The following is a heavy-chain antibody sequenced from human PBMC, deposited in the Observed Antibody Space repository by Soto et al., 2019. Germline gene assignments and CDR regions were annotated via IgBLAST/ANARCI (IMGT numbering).Heavy chain of an antibody. J-gene: IGHJ4*02. CDR1: GFTFSSYG. Sequence: PGGSLRLSCAASGFTFSSYGMHWVRQAPGKGLEWVAVIWYDGSNKYYADSVKGRFTISRDNSKNTLYLQMNSLRAEDTAVYYCAKDRGGWTLQPPFDYWGQGTLVTVSS. CDR2: IWYDGSNK. CDR3: AKDRGGWTLQPPFDY. V-gene: IGHV3-33*06. D-gene: IGHD6-19*01.